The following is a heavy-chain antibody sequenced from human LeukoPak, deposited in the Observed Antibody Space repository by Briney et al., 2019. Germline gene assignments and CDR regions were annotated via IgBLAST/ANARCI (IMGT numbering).Heavy chain of an antibody. CDR1: GYTFTGYY. V-gene: IGHV1-2*02. Sequence: ASVKVSCKASGYTFTGYYMNWVRQAPGQGLEWMGWIKPNSGGTNYAQKFQGRVTMTRNTSISTAYMELSSLRSEDTAVYYCARRGYYDILTGYFSNWFDPWGQGTLVTVSS. J-gene: IGHJ5*02. CDR3: ARRGYYDILTGYFSNWFDP. D-gene: IGHD3-9*01. CDR2: IKPNSGGT.